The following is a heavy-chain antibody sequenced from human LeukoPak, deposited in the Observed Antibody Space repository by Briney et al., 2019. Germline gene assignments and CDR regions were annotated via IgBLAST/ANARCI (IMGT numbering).Heavy chain of an antibody. Sequence: PGGSLRLSCAASGFTFSSYWMSWVRQAPGKGLEWVANIKQDGSEKYYVDSVKGRFTISRDNAKNSLYLQMNSLRAEDTALYYCAKDGDTAMVSFWFDPWGQGTLVTVSS. CDR3: AKDGDTAMVSFWFDP. V-gene: IGHV3-7*03. CDR2: IKQDGSEK. D-gene: IGHD5-18*01. CDR1: GFTFSSYW. J-gene: IGHJ5*02.